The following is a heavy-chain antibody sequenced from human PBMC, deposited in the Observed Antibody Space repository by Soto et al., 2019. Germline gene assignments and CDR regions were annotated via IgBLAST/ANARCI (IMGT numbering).Heavy chain of an antibody. CDR3: AKDRGVQYCSGGSCYSYYYYGMDV. J-gene: IGHJ6*02. CDR1: GCNFISYA. D-gene: IGHD2-15*01. V-gene: IGHV3-23*01. CDR2: ISGSGGST. Sequence: CGSLRLSCAASGCNFISYAISCVRQAPGKGLEWVSAISGSGGSTYYADSVKGRFTISRDNSKNTLYLQMNSLRAEDTAVYYCAKDRGVQYCSGGSCYSYYYYGMDVWGQRTTVTVSS.